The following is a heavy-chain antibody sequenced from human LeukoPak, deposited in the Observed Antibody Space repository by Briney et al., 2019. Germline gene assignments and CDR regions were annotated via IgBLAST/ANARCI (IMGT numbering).Heavy chain of an antibody. CDR2: INYSGTT. J-gene: IGHJ5*02. Sequence: SETLSLTCTVSGGSIGSYYWSWIRQPPGKGLEWIGYINYSGTTNYNPSLKSRVSISIDTSKNQFSLKLSSVTAADTAVYYCARGTMMVGPWGQGTQVTVSS. CDR1: GGSIGSYY. D-gene: IGHD3-22*01. V-gene: IGHV4-59*01. CDR3: ARGTMMVGP.